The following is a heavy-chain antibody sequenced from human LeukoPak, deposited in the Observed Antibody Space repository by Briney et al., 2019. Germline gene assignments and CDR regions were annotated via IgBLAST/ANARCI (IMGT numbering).Heavy chain of an antibody. CDR1: GFTFSHYG. V-gene: IGHV3-30*03. J-gene: IGHJ3*02. Sequence: PGGSLRLSCAASGFTFSHYGMHWVRQAPGKGLEWVAVISFDGSNKYYADSVKDRFTISRDNSKNTLYLQMNSLRAEDTAVYYCARQAVAGTFAFDIWGQGTMVTVSS. CDR2: ISFDGSNK. D-gene: IGHD6-19*01. CDR3: ARQAVAGTFAFDI.